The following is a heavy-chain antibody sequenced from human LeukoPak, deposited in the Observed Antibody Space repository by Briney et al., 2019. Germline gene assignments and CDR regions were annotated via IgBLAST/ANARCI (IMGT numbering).Heavy chain of an antibody. CDR2: ISGSGSTI. CDR1: GFTFSDYY. J-gene: IGHJ3*02. D-gene: IGHD3-22*01. CDR3: ARDQYYYGSSGPTGDAFDI. Sequence: GGSLRLSCAASGFTFSDYYMSWIRQAPGKGLEWVSYISGSGSTIYYADSVKGRFTISRDNAKNSLYLQMNSLRAEDTAVYYCARDQYYYGSSGPTGDAFDIWGQGTMVTVSS. V-gene: IGHV3-11*04.